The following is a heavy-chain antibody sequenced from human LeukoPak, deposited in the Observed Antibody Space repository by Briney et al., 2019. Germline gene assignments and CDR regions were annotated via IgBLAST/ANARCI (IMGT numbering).Heavy chain of an antibody. Sequence: GESLQISCQGSGYSFTSYWIGWVRQMPGKGLEWMGIIYPGDSDTRYSPSFQGQVTISADKSISTAYLQWSSLKASDTAMYYCARHVEMATIATSYFDYWGQGTLVTVSS. J-gene: IGHJ4*02. D-gene: IGHD5-24*01. V-gene: IGHV5-51*01. CDR2: IYPGDSDT. CDR3: ARHVEMATIATSYFDY. CDR1: GYSFTSYW.